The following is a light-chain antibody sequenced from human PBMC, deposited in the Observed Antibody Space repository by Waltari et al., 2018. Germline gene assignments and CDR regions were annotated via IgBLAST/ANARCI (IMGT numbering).Light chain of an antibody. CDR2: SAS. CDR3: QQRNSYPFT. CDR1: QGISNA. Sequence: DLKMTQPPSSPSASVGDKVNITCRASQGISNALALYQQKPGKAPKLLIYSASSLQNGVPSRFIGCGSVTDFTLTISSLQPEDFALYYCQQRNSYPFTFGPGTTLDIK. V-gene: IGKV1-17*01. J-gene: IGKJ3*01.